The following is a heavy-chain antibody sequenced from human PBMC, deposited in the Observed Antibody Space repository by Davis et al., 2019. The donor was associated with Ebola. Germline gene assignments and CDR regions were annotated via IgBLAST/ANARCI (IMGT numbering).Heavy chain of an antibody. CDR2: INPSGGST. V-gene: IGHV1-46*01. D-gene: IGHD1-1*01. J-gene: IGHJ6*02. Sequence: AASVKVSCKASGYTFTSYYMHWVRQAPGQGLEWMGIINPSGGSTSYAQKFQGRVTMTRDTSTSTVYMELSSLRSEDTAVYYCARVGKLEVGVVYYYYGMDVWGQGTTVTVSS. CDR1: GYTFTSYY. CDR3: ARVGKLEVGVVYYYYGMDV.